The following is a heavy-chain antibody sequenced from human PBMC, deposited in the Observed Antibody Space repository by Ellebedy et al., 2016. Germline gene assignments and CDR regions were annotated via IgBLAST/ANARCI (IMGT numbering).Heavy chain of an antibody. CDR3: ATTEYCSGGSCRELAEYFQH. CDR2: FDPEDGET. Sequence: ASVKVSXXVSGYTLTELSMHWVRQAPGKGLEWMGGFDPEDGETIYAQKFQGRVTMTEDTSTDTAYMELSSLRSEDTAVYYCATTEYCSGGSCRELAEYFQHWGQGTLVTVSS. J-gene: IGHJ1*01. V-gene: IGHV1-24*01. CDR1: GYTLTELS. D-gene: IGHD2-15*01.